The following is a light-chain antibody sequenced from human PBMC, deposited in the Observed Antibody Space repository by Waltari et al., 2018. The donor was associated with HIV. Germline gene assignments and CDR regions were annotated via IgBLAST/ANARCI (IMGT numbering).Light chain of an antibody. CDR3: MQALQAPYT. J-gene: IGKJ2*01. CDR1: QSLLDRNGGNY. CDR2: FGS. V-gene: IGKV2-28*01. Sequence: VMTQSPVSLSVSPGEPASISCRSSQSLLDRNGGNYLDWFLQRPGQSSQGLIYFGSNRASGVPDRFSSSGSGTDFTLKISRVEAEDVGIYYCMQALQAPYTFGQGTKLEIK.